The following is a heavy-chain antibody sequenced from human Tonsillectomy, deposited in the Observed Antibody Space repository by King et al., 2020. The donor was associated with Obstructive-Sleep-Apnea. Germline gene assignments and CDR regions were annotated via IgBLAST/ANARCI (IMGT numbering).Heavy chain of an antibody. V-gene: IGHV4-34*01. Sequence: VQLQQWGAGLLKPSETLSLTCAVYDGSFSSSYWSWIRQPPGKGLEWIGEIDHSGSSNCNPSLKSRVTISVDASKNQFSLKLSSVTAADTAVYYGARVEEGGSIRGYGLDVWGQGTTVTVSS. J-gene: IGHJ6*02. D-gene: IGHD2-2*01. CDR1: DGSFSSSY. CDR2: IDHSGSS. CDR3: ARVEEGGSIRGYGLDV.